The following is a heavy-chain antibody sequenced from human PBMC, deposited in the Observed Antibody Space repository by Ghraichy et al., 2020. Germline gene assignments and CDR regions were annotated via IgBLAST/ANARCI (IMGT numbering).Heavy chain of an antibody. D-gene: IGHD3-3*01. V-gene: IGHV4-39*01. CDR2: IYYTVST. CDR3: ARQATIFGVVTFFNY. CDR1: GGSISSSSYY. Sequence: SETLSLTCTVSGGSISSSSYYWGWIRQPPGKGLEWIGSIYYTVSTYYTPSLKSRVTISVDTSKNQFSLKLSSVTAADTAVYYCARQATIFGVVTFFNYWGQGTLVTGSS. J-gene: IGHJ4*02.